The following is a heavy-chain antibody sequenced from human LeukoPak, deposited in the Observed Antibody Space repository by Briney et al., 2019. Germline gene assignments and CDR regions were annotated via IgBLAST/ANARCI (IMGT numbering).Heavy chain of an antibody. D-gene: IGHD2-2*03. CDR2: IYTSGST. CDR3: ARGSPGYCSSTSCYHGWFDP. Sequence: SETLSLTCTVSGGSISSYYWSWIRQPAGKGLEWIGRIYTSGSTNYNPSLKSRVTISVDTCKNQFSLKLSSVTAADTAVYYCARGSPGYCSSTSCYHGWFDPWGQGTLVTVSS. J-gene: IGHJ5*02. V-gene: IGHV4-4*07. CDR1: GGSISSYY.